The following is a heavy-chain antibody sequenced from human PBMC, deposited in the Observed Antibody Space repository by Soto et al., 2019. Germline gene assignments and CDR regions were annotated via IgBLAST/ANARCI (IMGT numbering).Heavy chain of an antibody. CDR1: GLTFSSYA. CDR2: IVLDGRNK. J-gene: IGHJ4*02. D-gene: IGHD1-1*01. Sequence: PGGSLRLSCAASGLTFSSYAMHWARQAPGKGLEGVADIVLDGRNKYYADSVKGRFTISRDNAKNMLYLQMNSLKIEDTAVYYCARELERVFDYWGQGTLVTVSS. V-gene: IGHV3-30*04. CDR3: ARELERVFDY.